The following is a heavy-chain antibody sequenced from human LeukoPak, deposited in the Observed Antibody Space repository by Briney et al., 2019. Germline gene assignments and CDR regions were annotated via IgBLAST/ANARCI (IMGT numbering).Heavy chain of an antibody. Sequence: PGGSLRLSCAASGFTFSSYGMHWVRQAPGKGLEWVAVISYDGSNKYYADSVKGRFTISRDNSKNTLYLQMNSLRAEDTAAYYCAKALPRIVGATEGVDYWGQGTLVTVSS. V-gene: IGHV3-30*18. J-gene: IGHJ4*02. CDR1: GFTFSSYG. CDR3: AKALPRIVGATEGVDY. CDR2: ISYDGSNK. D-gene: IGHD1-26*01.